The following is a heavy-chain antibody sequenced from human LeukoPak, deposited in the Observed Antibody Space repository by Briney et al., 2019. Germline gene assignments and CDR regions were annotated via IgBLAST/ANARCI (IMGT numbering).Heavy chain of an antibody. D-gene: IGHD6-6*01. CDR2: INPGGGST. J-gene: IGHJ4*02. Sequence: ASVKVSCKASGYTFTSYYMHWVRQAPGQGLEWMGIINPGGGSTTYTQKFQGRVTMTRDTSTSTLYMELSSLRSEDTAVYYCARSYSTSSANDYWGQGTLVTVSS. V-gene: IGHV1-46*01. CDR3: ARSYSTSSANDY. CDR1: GYTFTSYY.